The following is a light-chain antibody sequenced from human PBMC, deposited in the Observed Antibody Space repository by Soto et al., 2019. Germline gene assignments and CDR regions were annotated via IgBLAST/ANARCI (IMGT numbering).Light chain of an antibody. J-gene: IGKJ5*01. Sequence: EIVLTQSPGTLSLSPGESATLLCRASQFVSTRSLACYHQKPGQAPRLLIYVASTRNTGIPDRFCGSGSGTDFTLAITPLEPEDFGVYFCQQYGSSPITFGQGTKVDIK. CDR2: VAS. CDR3: QQYGSSPIT. V-gene: IGKV3-20*01. CDR1: QFVSTRS.